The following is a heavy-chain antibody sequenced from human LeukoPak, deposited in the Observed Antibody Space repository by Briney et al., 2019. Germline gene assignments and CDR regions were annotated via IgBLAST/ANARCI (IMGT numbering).Heavy chain of an antibody. CDR3: ARALRYSGSYRKRSRDYFDY. CDR2: INHSGST. J-gene: IGHJ4*02. Sequence: PSETLSLTCAVYGGSFSGYYWSWIRQPLGKGLEWIGEINHSGSTNYNPSLKSRVTISVDTSKNQFSLKLSSVTAADTAVYYCARALRYSGSYRKRSRDYFDYWGQGTLVTVSS. D-gene: IGHD1-26*01. CDR1: GGSFSGYY. V-gene: IGHV4-34*01.